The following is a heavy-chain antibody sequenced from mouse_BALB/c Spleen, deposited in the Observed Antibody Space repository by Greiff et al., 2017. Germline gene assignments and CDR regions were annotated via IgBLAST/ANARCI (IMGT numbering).Heavy chain of an antibody. CDR2: IRNKANGYTT. D-gene: IGHD1-1*01. V-gene: IGHV7-3*02. CDR1: GFTFTDYY. Sequence: EVMLVESGGGLVQPGGSLRLSCATSGFTFTDYYMSWVRQPPGKALEWLGFIRNKANGYTTEYSASVKGRFTISRDNSQSILYLQMNTLRAEDSATYYCARGYYYGSSHYWYFDVWGAGTTVTVSS. J-gene: IGHJ1*01. CDR3: ARGYYYGSSHYWYFDV.